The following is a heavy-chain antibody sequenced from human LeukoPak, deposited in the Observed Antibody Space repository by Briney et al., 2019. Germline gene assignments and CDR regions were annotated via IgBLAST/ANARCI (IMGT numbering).Heavy chain of an antibody. V-gene: IGHV4-59*11. J-gene: IGHJ6*03. CDR1: GGSISSHY. CDR3: ARDGFWSGYNYYYYYMDV. Sequence: SETLSLTCTVSGGSISSHYWSWIRQPPGKGLEWIGYIYYSGSTNYNPSLKSRVTISVDTSKNQFSLKLSSVTAADTAVYCCARDGFWSGYNYYYYYMDVWGKGTTVTVSS. D-gene: IGHD3-3*01. CDR2: IYYSGST.